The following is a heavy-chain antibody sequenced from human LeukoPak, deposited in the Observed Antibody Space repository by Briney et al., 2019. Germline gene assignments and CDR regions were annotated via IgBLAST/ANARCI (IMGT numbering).Heavy chain of an antibody. J-gene: IGHJ4*02. CDR2: INQDGSEK. CDR1: AFTFSNYW. D-gene: IGHD3-16*02. V-gene: IGHV3-7*01. Sequence: GGSLRLSCAASAFTFSNYWMTWVRQAPGKGLEWVANINQDGSEKYYVDSVKGRFTISRDNAKNSLYLQMNSLRAEDTAVYYCARAHHRRVYDYVWGSYPYWGQGTLVTVSS. CDR3: ARAHHRRVYDYVWGSYPY.